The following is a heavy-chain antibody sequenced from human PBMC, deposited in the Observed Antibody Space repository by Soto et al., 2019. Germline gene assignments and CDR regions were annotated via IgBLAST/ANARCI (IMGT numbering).Heavy chain of an antibody. CDR3: ARDVPNYDYVWGSYRPSYYFDY. V-gene: IGHV1-18*01. Sequence: GASVKVSCKASGYTFTSYGISWVRQAPGQGLEWMGWISAYNGNTNYAQKLQGRVTMTTDTSTSTAYMELRSLRSDDTAVYYCARDVPNYDYVWGSYRPSYYFDYWGQGTLVTVSS. CDR1: GYTFTSYG. CDR2: ISAYNGNT. D-gene: IGHD3-16*02. J-gene: IGHJ4*02.